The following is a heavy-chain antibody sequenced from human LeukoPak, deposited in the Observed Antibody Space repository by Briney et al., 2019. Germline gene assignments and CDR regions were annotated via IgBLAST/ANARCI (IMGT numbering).Heavy chain of an antibody. CDR3: AKGYCGSTSCYSGLD. CDR1: GFTFSSYA. Sequence: GGSLRLSCAASGFTFSSYAMHWVRQAPGKGLEGVAVISYDGSNKYYADSVKGRFTISRDNSKNTLYLQMNSLRAEDTAVYYCAKGYCGSTSCYSGLDWGQGTLVTVSS. J-gene: IGHJ4*02. D-gene: IGHD2-2*01. V-gene: IGHV3-30-3*01. CDR2: ISYDGSNK.